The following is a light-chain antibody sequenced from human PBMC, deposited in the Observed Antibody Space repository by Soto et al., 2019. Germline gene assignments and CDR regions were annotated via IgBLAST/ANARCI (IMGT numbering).Light chain of an antibody. CDR3: QQYEKIPPT. J-gene: IGKJ4*01. V-gene: IGKV1-33*01. CDR2: GGS. Sequence: DIRLTQSPSSLSTSVGDRVTVTCQASQDIRHFLNWYQQRPGKAPKLLIYGGSNLETGVPSRFSGSGSGTDFTFTISSLQPEDIATYYCQQYEKIPPTFGGGTKLEMK. CDR1: QDIRHF.